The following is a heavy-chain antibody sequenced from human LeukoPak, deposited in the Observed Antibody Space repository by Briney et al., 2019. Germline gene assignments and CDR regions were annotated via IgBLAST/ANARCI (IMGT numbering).Heavy chain of an antibody. V-gene: IGHV5-51*01. Sequence: GESLKISCKGSGYSFSTHWIGWVRQMPGKGLEWLGIIYPGDSDTRYSPSFQGQVTISADKSISTAYLQWSSLKASDTAMYYCARHRDGDYYYYMDVWGKGTTVTVSS. CDR2: IYPGDSDT. CDR3: ARHRDGDYYYYMDV. CDR1: GYSFSTHW. D-gene: IGHD4-17*01. J-gene: IGHJ6*03.